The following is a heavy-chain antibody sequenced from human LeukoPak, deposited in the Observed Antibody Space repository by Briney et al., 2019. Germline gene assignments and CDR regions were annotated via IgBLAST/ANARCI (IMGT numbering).Heavy chain of an antibody. CDR1: RGTFSSYA. CDR3: ARAGYYRAGFDP. J-gene: IGHJ5*02. Sequence: ASVKVSCKASRGTFSSYAISWVRQAPGQGLEWMGGIIPIFGTANYAQKFQGRVTITADESTSTAYMELSSLRSEDTAVYYCARAGYYRAGFDPWGQGTLVTVSS. D-gene: IGHD3-22*01. V-gene: IGHV1-69*13. CDR2: IIPIFGTA.